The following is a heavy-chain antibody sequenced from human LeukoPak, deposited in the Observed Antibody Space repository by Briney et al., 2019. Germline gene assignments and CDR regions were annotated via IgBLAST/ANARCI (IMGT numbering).Heavy chain of an antibody. CDR2: ISGSGGRT. CDR3: AAGYSSGWYVRYFDY. Sequence: GESLRASCAAPGFTFSSYAMSWVRQAPGKGLELVSAISGSGGRTYYADSVKGRFTISRDNSKNTLYLQMNSLRAEDTAVYYCAAGYSSGWYVRYFDYWGQGTLVTVSS. V-gene: IGHV3-23*01. D-gene: IGHD6-19*01. CDR1: GFTFSSYA. J-gene: IGHJ4*02.